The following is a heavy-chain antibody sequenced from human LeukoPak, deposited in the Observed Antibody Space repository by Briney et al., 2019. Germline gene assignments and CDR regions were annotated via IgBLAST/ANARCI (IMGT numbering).Heavy chain of an antibody. V-gene: IGHV4-61*02. CDR2: IYYSGST. CDR1: GGSISSGDYY. Sequence: SQTLSLTCTVAGGSISSGDYYWSWIRQPPGKGLEWIGCIYYSGSTDYNPSLKSRVTISVDTSKNQFSLKLSSVTAADTAVYYCARGSNYPSPSPFDYWGQGTLVTVSS. J-gene: IGHJ4*02. D-gene: IGHD5-24*01. CDR3: ARGSNYPSPSPFDY.